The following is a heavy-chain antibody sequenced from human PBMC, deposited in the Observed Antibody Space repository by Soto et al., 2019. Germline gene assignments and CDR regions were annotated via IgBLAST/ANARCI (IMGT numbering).Heavy chain of an antibody. V-gene: IGHV4-59*01. J-gene: IGHJ6*02. CDR1: GGSISSYY. CDR3: ARNGLGYCSSTSCSARFWTGYYNYYYGMDL. CDR2: IYYSGST. D-gene: IGHD2-2*01. Sequence: SETLSLTCTVSGGSISSYYWSWIRQPPGKGLEWIGYIYYSGSTNYNPSLKSRVTISVDTSKNQFSLKLSSVTAADTAVYYCARNGLGYCSSTSCSARFWTGYYNYYYGMDLWGQGTTVNAS.